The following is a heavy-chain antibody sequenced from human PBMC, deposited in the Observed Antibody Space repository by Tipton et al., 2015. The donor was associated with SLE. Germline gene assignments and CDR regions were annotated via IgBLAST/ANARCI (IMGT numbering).Heavy chain of an antibody. Sequence: GSLRLSCAATAFTFSTYSMNWVRQAPGKGLEWVSSISSGSNYIYYADSVKGRYTISRDNAKNSLFLQMNSLRAEDTAVYYCASGTGDHNYWGQGTLVTVSS. J-gene: IGHJ4*02. CDR2: ISSGSNYI. D-gene: IGHD7-27*01. CDR3: ASGTGDHNY. V-gene: IGHV3-21*01. CDR1: AFTFSTYS.